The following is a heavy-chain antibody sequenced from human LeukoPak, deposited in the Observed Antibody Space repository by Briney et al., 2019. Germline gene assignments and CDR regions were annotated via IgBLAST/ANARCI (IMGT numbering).Heavy chain of an antibody. V-gene: IGHV3-23*01. CDR3: AKPISGGLAVTADWFHP. Sequence: GWSLRLSRSASGFAFSVHAMSWLRQPPGKGLEWVSTINANSGTTSYAASLRGRFTISRDNSKNTLYLQLNTLRADDTATYYCAKPISGGLAVTADWFHPWGQGTLVVVSS. J-gene: IGHJ5*01. D-gene: IGHD6-19*01. CDR1: GFAFSVHA. CDR2: INANSGTT.